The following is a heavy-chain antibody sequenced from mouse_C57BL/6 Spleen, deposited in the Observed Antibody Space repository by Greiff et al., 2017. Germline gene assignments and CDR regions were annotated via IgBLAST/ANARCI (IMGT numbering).Heavy chain of an antibody. CDR3: ARDDYGIDY. V-gene: IGHV1-26*01. CDR1: GYTFTDYY. J-gene: IGHJ2*01. CDR2: INPNNGGT. Sequence: EVQLQQSGPELVKPGASVKISCKASGYTFTDYYMNWVKQSHGKSLEWIGDINPNNGGTRYNQKFKGKATLTVDKSSSTAYMELRSLTSEDSAVYYCARDDYGIDYWGQGTTLTVSS. D-gene: IGHD2-4*01.